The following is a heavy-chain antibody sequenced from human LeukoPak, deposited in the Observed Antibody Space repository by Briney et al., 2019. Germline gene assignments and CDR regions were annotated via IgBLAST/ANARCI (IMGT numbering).Heavy chain of an antibody. CDR3: ATYRSTSGYVDS. D-gene: IGHD3-22*01. CDR2: IYYSGST. CDR1: GGSISSNY. Sequence: SETLSLTCSVSGGSISSNYWSWFRQPPGKGLEWIGYIYYSGSTTYNPSLKSRVTISVDTSKTQFSLKLTSVTAADPAVYYCATYRSTSGYVDSWGQGTLVTVSS. V-gene: IGHV4-59*08. J-gene: IGHJ4*02.